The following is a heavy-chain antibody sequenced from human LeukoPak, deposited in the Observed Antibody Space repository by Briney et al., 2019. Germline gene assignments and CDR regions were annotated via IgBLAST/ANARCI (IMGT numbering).Heavy chain of an antibody. D-gene: IGHD2-2*01. CDR3: AGDRCSSTSCYHNWFDP. Sequence: ASVKVSCKTSGYTFTSYSISWVRQAPGQGLEWMGWISGYSGNTHYAQKLQGRVTMTTDTSTSTAYMELSSLKSDDTAMYYCAGDRCSSTSCYHNWFDPWGQGTLVTVSS. J-gene: IGHJ5*02. V-gene: IGHV1-18*01. CDR1: GYTFTSYS. CDR2: ISGYSGNT.